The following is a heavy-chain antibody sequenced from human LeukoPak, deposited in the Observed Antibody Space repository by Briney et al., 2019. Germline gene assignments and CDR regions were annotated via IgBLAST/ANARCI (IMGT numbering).Heavy chain of an antibody. CDR2: INPNSGGT. CDR1: GYTLTDYY. CDR3: ARGLEIGYSYGFKSYYYYGMDV. V-gene: IGHV1-2*06. Sequence: GASVKVSCKASGYTLTDYYMHWVRQAPGQGLEWMGRINPNSGGTNYAQKFQGRVTMTRDTSINTVYMELSRLRSDDTAVYYCARGLEIGYSYGFKSYYYYGMDVWGQGTTVTVSS. J-gene: IGHJ6*02. D-gene: IGHD5-18*01.